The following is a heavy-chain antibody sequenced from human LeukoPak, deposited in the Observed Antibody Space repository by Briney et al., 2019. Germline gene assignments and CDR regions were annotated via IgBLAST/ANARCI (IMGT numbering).Heavy chain of an antibody. J-gene: IGHJ4*02. V-gene: IGHV3-30*04. CDR2: ISADGRNI. Sequence: PGKSLRLSCEVSGFTFSFYAMHWLRQAPGKGLEWVAVISADGRNIDSADSVKGRFTISRDNYKNTLDLQMNSLRREDTAVYCARVRTSDYDGGGVSFDFWGQGTLVIVSS. CDR3: ARVRTSDYDGGGVSFDF. CDR1: GFTFSFYA. D-gene: IGHD3-16*01.